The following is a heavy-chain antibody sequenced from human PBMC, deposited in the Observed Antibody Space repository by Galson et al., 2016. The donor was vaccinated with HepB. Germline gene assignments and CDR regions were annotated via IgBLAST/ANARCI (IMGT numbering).Heavy chain of an antibody. D-gene: IGHD3-10*01. V-gene: IGHV3-49*04. Sequence: SLRLSCAASGFNFGDYGMSWVRQAPGKGLEWLSFIKDSSYSEPPQYAASVRGRFTIPRDDSKKAVYLQMTGLRTEDTAVYHCTRVGKYGPAATRQLGRLTYNWFDPWGPGTLVTVSS. J-gene: IGHJ5*02. CDR3: TRVGKYGPAATRQLGRLTYNWFDP. CDR2: IKDSSYSEPP. CDR1: GFNFGDYG.